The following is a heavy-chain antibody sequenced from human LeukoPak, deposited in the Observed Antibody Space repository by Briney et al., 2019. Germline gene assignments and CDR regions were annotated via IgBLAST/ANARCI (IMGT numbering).Heavy chain of an antibody. Sequence: GGSLRLSCAASGFTFSSYAMSWVRQAPGKGLEWVSAISGSGGGTYYADSVKGRFTISRDNSKNTLYLQMNSLRAEDTAVYYCAKGPITIFGVVIQRGFDPWGQGTLVTVSS. J-gene: IGHJ5*02. CDR3: AKGPITIFGVVIQRGFDP. V-gene: IGHV3-23*01. CDR2: ISGSGGGT. CDR1: GFTFSSYA. D-gene: IGHD3-3*01.